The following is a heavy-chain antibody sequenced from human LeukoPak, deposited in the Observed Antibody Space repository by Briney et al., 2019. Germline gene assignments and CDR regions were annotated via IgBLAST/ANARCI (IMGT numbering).Heavy chain of an antibody. Sequence: SGPALVKPTQTLTLTCTFSGFSLSTSGMRVSWIRQPPGKALEWLARIDWDDDKFYSTSLKTRLTISKDTSKNQEVLTMTNMDPVDTATYYCASQVIHNWFDPWGQGTLVTVSS. CDR2: IDWDDDK. J-gene: IGHJ5*02. D-gene: IGHD2/OR15-2a*01. V-gene: IGHV2-70*04. CDR1: GFSLSTSGMR. CDR3: ASQVIHNWFDP.